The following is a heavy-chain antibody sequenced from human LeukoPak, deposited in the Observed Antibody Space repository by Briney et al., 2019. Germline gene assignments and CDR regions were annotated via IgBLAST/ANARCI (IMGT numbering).Heavy chain of an antibody. V-gene: IGHV3-48*03. CDR1: GFTFSSYE. CDR3: ARDDTYGGNFDY. J-gene: IGHJ4*02. CDR2: ISSSGSTI. Sequence: QPGGSLRLSCVASGFTFSSYEMNWVRQAPGKGLEWVSYISSSGSTIYYADSVKGRFTISRDNAKNSLYLQMNSLRAEDTAVYYCARDDTYGGNFDYWGQGTLVTVSS. D-gene: IGHD4-23*01.